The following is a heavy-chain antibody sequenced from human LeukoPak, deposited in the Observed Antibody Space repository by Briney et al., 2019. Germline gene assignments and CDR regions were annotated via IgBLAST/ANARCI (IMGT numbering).Heavy chain of an antibody. CDR1: GYTFTGYS. CDR2: IRPNSGTT. D-gene: IGHD5-12*01. CDR3: ARDGGGYD. Sequence: ASVKVSCKASGYTFTGYSMHWVRQAPGQGLEWMGLIRPNSGTTNYAQRFQGRVTMTRDTSISTAYMELSRLTSDDTAVYYRARDGGGYDWGQGTLVTVSS. J-gene: IGHJ4*02. V-gene: IGHV1-2*02.